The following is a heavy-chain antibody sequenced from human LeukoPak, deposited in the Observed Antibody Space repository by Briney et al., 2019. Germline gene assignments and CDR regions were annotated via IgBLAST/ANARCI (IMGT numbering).Heavy chain of an antibody. CDR1: GFTFSSYA. Sequence: PGGSLRLSCAASGFTFSSYAMNWVRQAPGKGLEWVSLISGSGGSTYYTDSVKGRFTISRDNSKSTLYLQMSSLRAEDTAVYYCARDGQHSSSSNDYWGQGTLVTVSS. CDR3: ARDGQHSSSSNDY. V-gene: IGHV3-23*01. CDR2: ISGSGGST. J-gene: IGHJ4*02. D-gene: IGHD6-13*01.